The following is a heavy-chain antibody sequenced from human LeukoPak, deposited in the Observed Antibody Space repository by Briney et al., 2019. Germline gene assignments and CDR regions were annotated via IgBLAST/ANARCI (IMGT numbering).Heavy chain of an antibody. V-gene: IGHV3-23*01. Sequence: PGGSLRLSCTASGFTFKTYAMSWVPQAPGKGLEWLSSLSGTGGTTYIADSVKGRFTISRDNSKSILYIQLNSLRAEDTAVYYCAKDDPFYGSGSPPRFRDAFDIWGQGTMVTVSS. J-gene: IGHJ3*02. CDR3: AKDDPFYGSGSPPRFRDAFDI. CDR2: LSGTGGTT. D-gene: IGHD3-10*01. CDR1: GFTFKTYA.